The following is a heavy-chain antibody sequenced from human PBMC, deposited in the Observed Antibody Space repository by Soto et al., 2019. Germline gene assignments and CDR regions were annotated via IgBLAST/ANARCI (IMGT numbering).Heavy chain of an antibody. CDR1: GGTFSSYA. CDR2: IIPIFGTA. V-gene: IGHV1-69*01. D-gene: IGHD1-1*01. Sequence: QVQLVQSGAEVKKPGSSVKVSCKASGGTFSSYAISWVRQAPGQGLEWMGGIIPIFGTANYAQKFQGRVTITADESTSTAVMERRNLTSEDPAVYYCARGRPRGLEPRFVLDYWGQGTLVTFSS. J-gene: IGHJ4*02. CDR3: ARGRPRGLEPRFVLDY.